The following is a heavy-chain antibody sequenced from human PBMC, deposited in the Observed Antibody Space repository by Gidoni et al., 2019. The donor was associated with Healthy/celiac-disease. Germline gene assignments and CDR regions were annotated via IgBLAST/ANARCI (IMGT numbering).Heavy chain of an antibody. CDR1: GFTFSSYG. CDR2: IWYDGSNK. CDR3: ARGPSIGWELLSPPDV. V-gene: IGHV3-33*01. D-gene: IGHD1-26*01. Sequence: QVQLVESGGGVVQPGRSLRLSCAASGFTFSSYGMHWVRQAPGKGLEWVAVIWYDGSNKYYADSVKGRFTISRDNSKNTLYLQMNSLRAEDTAVYYCARGPSIGWELLSPPDVWGQGTTVTVSS. J-gene: IGHJ6*02.